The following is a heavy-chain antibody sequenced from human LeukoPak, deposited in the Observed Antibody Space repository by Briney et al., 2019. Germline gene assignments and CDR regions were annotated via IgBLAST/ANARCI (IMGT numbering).Heavy chain of an antibody. CDR1: GFTFSSYG. Sequence: GGSLRLSCAASGFTFSSYGMHWVRQAPGKGLEWVAVISYDGSNKYYADSVKGRFTISRDNSKNTLYLQMSSLRAEDTAVYFCAKGGRRDAYSYWGQGTLVTVSS. V-gene: IGHV3-30*18. CDR2: ISYDGSNK. CDR3: AKGGRRDAYSY. D-gene: IGHD5-24*01. J-gene: IGHJ4*02.